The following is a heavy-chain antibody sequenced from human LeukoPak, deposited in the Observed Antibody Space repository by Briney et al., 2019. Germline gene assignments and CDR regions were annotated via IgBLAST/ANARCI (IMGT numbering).Heavy chain of an antibody. J-gene: IGHJ4*02. D-gene: IGHD2-15*01. CDR2: INPSGGST. Sequence: ASVKVSCKASGYTFTSYYMHWVRQAPGQGLEWMGIINPSGGSTSYAQKFQGRVTMTRDTSTSTVYMELSSLRSEDTAVYYCVVSGWFWRYFDYWGQGTLVTVSS. V-gene: IGHV1-46*01. CDR1: GYTFTSYY. CDR3: VVSGWFWRYFDY.